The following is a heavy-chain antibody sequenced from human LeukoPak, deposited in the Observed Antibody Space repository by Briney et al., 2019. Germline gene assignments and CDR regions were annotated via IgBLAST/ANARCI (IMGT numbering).Heavy chain of an antibody. J-gene: IGHJ4*02. CDR3: ARGRVVIGSDYFDY. V-gene: IGHV4-61*01. Sequence: PSETLSLTCTVSGGFISSSSYYWSWIRQPPGKGLEWIGYIYYSGSTNYNPSLKSRVTISVDTSKNQFSLKLSSVTAADTAVYYCARGRVVIGSDYFDYWGQGTLVTVSS. CDR1: GGFISSSSYY. CDR2: IYYSGST. D-gene: IGHD3-3*01.